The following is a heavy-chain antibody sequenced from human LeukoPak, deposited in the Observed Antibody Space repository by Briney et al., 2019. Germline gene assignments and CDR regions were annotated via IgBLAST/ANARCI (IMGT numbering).Heavy chain of an antibody. CDR1: GFTFSSYG. D-gene: IGHD6-19*01. CDR3: EKESGIAVAAY. V-gene: IGHV3-30*18. J-gene: IGHJ4*02. CDR2: ISYDGSNK. Sequence: HGRSLRLSCAASGFTFSSYGMHWVRQAPGKGLEWVAVISYDGSNKYYADSVKGRFTISRDNSKNTLYLQMNSLRAEDTAVYYCEKESGIAVAAYWGQGTLVTVSS.